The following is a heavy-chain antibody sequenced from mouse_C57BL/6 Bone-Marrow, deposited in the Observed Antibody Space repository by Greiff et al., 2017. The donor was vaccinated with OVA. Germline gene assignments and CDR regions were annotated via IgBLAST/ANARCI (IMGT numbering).Heavy chain of an antibody. CDR1: GFNIKDDY. J-gene: IGHJ2*01. CDR3: TRIYY. V-gene: IGHV14-4*01. CDR2: IDPENGDT. Sequence: EVHLVESGAELVRPGASVKLSCTASGFNIKDDYMHWVKQRPEQGLEWIGWIDPENGDTEYASKFQGNATITADTSSNTAYLQLSSLTSEDTAVYYCTRIYYWGQGTTLTVSS.